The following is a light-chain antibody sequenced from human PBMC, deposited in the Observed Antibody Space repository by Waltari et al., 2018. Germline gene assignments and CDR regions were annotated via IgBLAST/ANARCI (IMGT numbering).Light chain of an antibody. CDR2: AAS. V-gene: IGKV1-17*01. CDR1: QGIRVD. Sequence: DIQMTQPPSSLSASVGDRVTITCRASQGIRVDLGWYQQKPGRAPKRLIYAASRLQSGVPSRFSGSGSGTEFTLTISSLEPEDFGTYYCLQHNSYPFTFGPGTKVDIK. CDR3: LQHNSYPFT. J-gene: IGKJ3*01.